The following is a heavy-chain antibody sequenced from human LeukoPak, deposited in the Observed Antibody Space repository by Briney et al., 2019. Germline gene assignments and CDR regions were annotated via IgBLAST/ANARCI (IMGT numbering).Heavy chain of an antibody. Sequence: ASVNVSCKSSGYTFTSNYIHWVRQAPGQGLEWMGMIYPRDGSTSYAQKFQGRVTVTRDTSTSTVHMELSGLRSEDTAVYYCARDQEGFDYWGQGTLVTVSS. CDR2: IYPRDGST. V-gene: IGHV1-46*01. CDR3: ARDQEGFDY. CDR1: GYTFTSNY. J-gene: IGHJ4*02.